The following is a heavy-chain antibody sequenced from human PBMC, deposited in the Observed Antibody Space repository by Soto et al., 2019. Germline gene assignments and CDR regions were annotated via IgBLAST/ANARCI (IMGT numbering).Heavy chain of an antibody. CDR3: ARAALGRRDYYYYYYMDV. Sequence: SGTLSLTCTVSGGAISSYYWSWIRQPPGKGLEWIGYIYYSGSTNYNPSLKSRVTISVDTSKNQFSLKLSSVTAADTAVYYCARAALGRRDYYYYYYMDVWGKGTTVTVS. CDR1: GGAISSYY. D-gene: IGHD1-26*01. CDR2: IYYSGST. J-gene: IGHJ6*03. V-gene: IGHV4-59*01.